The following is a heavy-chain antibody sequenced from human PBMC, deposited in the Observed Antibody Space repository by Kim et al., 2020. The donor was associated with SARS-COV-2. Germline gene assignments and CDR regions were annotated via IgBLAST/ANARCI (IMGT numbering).Heavy chain of an antibody. Sequence: ASVKVSCKASGYTFTSYGISWVRQAPGQGLEWMGWISAYNGNTNYAQKLQGRVTMTTDTSTSTAYMELRSLRSDDTAVYYCARALSEVAAAGNTASYYYYYGMDDWGQGTTVTVSS. J-gene: IGHJ6*02. D-gene: IGHD6-13*01. CDR2: ISAYNGNT. CDR1: GYTFTSYG. CDR3: ARALSEVAAAGNTASYYYYYGMDD. V-gene: IGHV1-18*01.